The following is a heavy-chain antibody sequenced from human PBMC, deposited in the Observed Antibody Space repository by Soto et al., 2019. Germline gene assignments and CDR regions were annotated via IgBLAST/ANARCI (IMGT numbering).Heavy chain of an antibody. CDR3: ARVLVGATNLKDY. Sequence: QVQLVESGGGVVQPGRSLRLSCAASGFTFSSYGMHWVRQAPGKGLEWVAVIWYDGSNKYYADSVKGRFTISRDNSKNTLYLQMNSLRAGDTAVYYCARVLVGATNLKDYGGQGTLVTVSS. CDR2: IWYDGSNK. V-gene: IGHV3-33*01. D-gene: IGHD1-26*01. J-gene: IGHJ4*02. CDR1: GFTFSSYG.